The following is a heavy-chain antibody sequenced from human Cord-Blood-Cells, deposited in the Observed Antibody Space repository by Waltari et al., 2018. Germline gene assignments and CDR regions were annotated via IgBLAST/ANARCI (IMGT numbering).Heavy chain of an antibody. CDR1: GFTFSSYG. CDR2: INRDGSST. Sequence: EVQLVESGGGLVQPGGSLRLSCAASGFTFSSYGMHWVRHAPGKGLVWVSRINRDGSSTSYADSVKGRFTISRDNAKNTLYLQMNSLRAEDTAVYYCARDMSSGYYYGMDVWGQGTTVTVSS. CDR3: ARDMSSGYYYGMDV. J-gene: IGHJ6*02. V-gene: IGHV3-74*01. D-gene: IGHD6-19*01.